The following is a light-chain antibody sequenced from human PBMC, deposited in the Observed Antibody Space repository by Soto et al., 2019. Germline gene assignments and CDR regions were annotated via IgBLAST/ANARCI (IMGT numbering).Light chain of an antibody. CDR2: DVS. J-gene: IGLJ2*01. CDR1: SSDVGGYNY. V-gene: IGLV2-14*01. CDR3: SSYTNSSTVV. Sequence: QSVLTQPASVSGSPGQSITISCTGTSSDVGGYNYVSWYQQHPGKAPKLMIYDVSYRPSGVSNRFSGSKSGNTASLTISGLQAEDEADYYCSSYTNSSTVVFGGGTMLTVL.